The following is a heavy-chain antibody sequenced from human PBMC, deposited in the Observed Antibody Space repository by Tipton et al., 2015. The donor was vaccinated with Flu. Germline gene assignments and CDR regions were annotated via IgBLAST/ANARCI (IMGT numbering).Heavy chain of an antibody. J-gene: IGHJ4*02. V-gene: IGHV4-59*08. D-gene: IGHD3-10*01. CDR2: IYYSGST. CDR3: ARQVAYYGYDY. CDR1: GGSISSYY. Sequence: TLSLTCTVSGGSISSYYWSWIRQPPGKGLEWIGYIYYSGSTNYNPSPKSRVTISVDTSKNQFSLKLSSVTAADTAVYYCARQVAYYGYDYWGQGTLVTVSS.